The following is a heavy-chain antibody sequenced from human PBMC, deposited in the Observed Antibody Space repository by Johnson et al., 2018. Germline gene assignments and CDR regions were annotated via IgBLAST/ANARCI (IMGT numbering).Heavy chain of an antibody. CDR1: GFTFSSYA. CDR3: AKGGNSSSWYSADAFDI. CDR2: ISGSGGGT. D-gene: IGHD6-13*01. Sequence: VQLVESGGGLVQPGGSLRLSCAASGFTFSSYAMSWVRQAPGKGLEWVSAISGSGGGTYYADSVKGRLSLSRDNSNTPLYLQMNSLRAEGTAVDYGAKGGNSSSWYSADAFDIWGQGTMVTVSS. V-gene: IGHV3-23*04. J-gene: IGHJ3*02.